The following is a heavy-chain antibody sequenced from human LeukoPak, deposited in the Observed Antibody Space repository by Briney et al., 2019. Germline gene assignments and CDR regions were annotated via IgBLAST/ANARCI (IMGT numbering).Heavy chain of an antibody. CDR2: INPNSGGT. V-gene: IGHV1-2*02. D-gene: IGHD2-21*01. Sequence: ASVKVSCKASGYTFTGYYMHWMRQAPGQGLEWMGWINPNSGGTNYAQKFQGRVTTTRDTSISTAYMELSRLRSDDTAVYYCARVMGTYCGGDCYSGFDYWGQGTLVTVSS. J-gene: IGHJ4*02. CDR3: ARVMGTYCGGDCYSGFDY. CDR1: GYTFTGYY.